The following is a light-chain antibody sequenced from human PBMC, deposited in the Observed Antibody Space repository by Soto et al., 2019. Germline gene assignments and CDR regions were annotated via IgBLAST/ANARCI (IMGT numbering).Light chain of an antibody. J-gene: IGLJ2*01. CDR2: DTY. CDR3: VLYMGSGTWL. V-gene: IGLV8-61*01. CDR1: SGSVSTNYY. Sequence: QTVVTQEPSFSVSPGGPVTLTCGLRSGSVSTNYYPAWYQQAPGQSPRTLIYDTYTRSSGVPDRFSGSILGTKAALTITGAQADDESDYYCVLYMGSGTWLFGGGTKLTV.